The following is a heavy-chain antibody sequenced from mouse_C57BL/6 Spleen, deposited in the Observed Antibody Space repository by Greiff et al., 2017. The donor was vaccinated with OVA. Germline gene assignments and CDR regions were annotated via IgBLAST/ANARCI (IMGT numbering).Heavy chain of an antibody. J-gene: IGHJ2*01. CDR2: INPNNGGT. Sequence: VQLQQSGPELVKPGASVKISCKASGYTFTDYYMNWVKQSHGKSLEWIGDINPNNGGTSYNQKFKGKATLTVDKSSSTAYMELRSLTSEDSAVYYCARRYYGSSPLGYWGQGTTLTVSS. CDR3: ARRYYGSSPLGY. D-gene: IGHD1-1*01. CDR1: GYTFTDYY. V-gene: IGHV1-26*01.